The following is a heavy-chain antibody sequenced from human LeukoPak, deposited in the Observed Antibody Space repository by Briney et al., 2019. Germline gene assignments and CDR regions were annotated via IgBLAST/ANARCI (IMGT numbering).Heavy chain of an antibody. V-gene: IGHV3-30*04. Sequence: GRSLRLSCAASGFTFSSYAMHWVRQAPGKGLEWVAVISYDGSNKYYADSVKGRFTISRDNSKNTLYLQMNSLRAEDTAVYYWARAPGATILFLDYGGREPLVTVPS. CDR1: GFTFSSYA. CDR2: ISYDGSNK. J-gene: IGHJ4*02. CDR3: ARAPGATILFLDY. D-gene: IGHD5-24*01.